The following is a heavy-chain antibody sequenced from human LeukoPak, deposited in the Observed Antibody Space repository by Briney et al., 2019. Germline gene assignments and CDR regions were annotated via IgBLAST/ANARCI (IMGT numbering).Heavy chain of an antibody. D-gene: IGHD6-13*01. J-gene: IGHJ5*02. V-gene: IGHV1-18*01. CDR2: ISAYNGNT. CDR1: GYTFTSYG. CDR3: ARVPRYSSSWYSENWFDP. Sequence: GASAKVSCKASGYTFTSYGISWVRQAPGQGLEWMGWISAYNGNTNYAQKLQGRVTMTTDTSTSTAYMELRSLRSDDTAVYYCARVPRYSSSWYSENWFDPWGQGTLVTVSS.